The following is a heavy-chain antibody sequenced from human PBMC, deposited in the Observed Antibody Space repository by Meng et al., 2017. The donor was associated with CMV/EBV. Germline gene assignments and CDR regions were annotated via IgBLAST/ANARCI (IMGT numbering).Heavy chain of an antibody. CDR3: AKTLGYRAFDI. CDR1: GFTFSDYG. J-gene: IGHJ3*02. D-gene: IGHD3-16*02. Sequence: CAGVGFTFSDYGMHWVRQAPGKGLEWVAVIWYDGSNKYYADSVKGRFTISRDNSKNTLYLQMNSLRAEDTAVYYCAKTLGYRAFDIWGQGTMVTVSS. CDR2: IWYDGSNK. V-gene: IGHV3-33*06.